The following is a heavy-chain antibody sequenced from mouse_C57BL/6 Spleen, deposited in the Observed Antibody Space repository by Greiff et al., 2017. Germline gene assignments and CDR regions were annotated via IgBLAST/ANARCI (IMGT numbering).Heavy chain of an antibody. CDR2: ISSGSSTI. V-gene: IGHV5-17*01. Sequence: EVKLVESGGGLVKPGGSLKLSCAASGFTFSDSGMHWVRQAPEKGLEWVAYISSGSSTIYYADTVKGRFTISRDNAKNTLFLQMTSLRSEDTAMYYCARILGRKNYFDYWGQGTTLTVSS. CDR1: GFTFSDSG. D-gene: IGHD4-1*01. J-gene: IGHJ2*01. CDR3: ARILGRKNYFDY.